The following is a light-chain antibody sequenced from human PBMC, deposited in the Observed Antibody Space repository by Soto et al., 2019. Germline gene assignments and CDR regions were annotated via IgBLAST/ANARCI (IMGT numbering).Light chain of an antibody. CDR3: SSYTSSTTYV. Sequence: QSVLTQPASVFASPGQSIAISCTGTSSDVGGYNYVSWYQQHPGKAPKLMIYDVSNRPSGVSNRFSGSKSGNTASLTISGLQAEDETDYYSSSYTSSTTYVFGTGTKVTVL. CDR1: SSDVGGYNY. CDR2: DVS. V-gene: IGLV2-14*01. J-gene: IGLJ1*01.